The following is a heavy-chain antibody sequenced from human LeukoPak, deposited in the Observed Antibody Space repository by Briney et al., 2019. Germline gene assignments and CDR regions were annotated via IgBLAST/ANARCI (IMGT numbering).Heavy chain of an antibody. J-gene: IGHJ6*03. CDR2: INAGNGNT. D-gene: IGHD2-2*01. V-gene: IGHV1-3*01. Sequence: ASVKVSCKASGYTFTSYAMHWVRQAPGQRLEWMGWINAGNGNTKYSQKFQGRVTIARDTSASTAYMELSSLRSEDTAVYYCASNQGDVVVPVSGYSRSSGYYYYMDVWGKGTTVTVSS. CDR1: GYTFTSYA. CDR3: ASNQGDVVVPVSGYSRSSGYYYYMDV.